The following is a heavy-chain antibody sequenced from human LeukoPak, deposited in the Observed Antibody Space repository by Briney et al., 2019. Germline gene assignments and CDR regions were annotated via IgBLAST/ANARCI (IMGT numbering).Heavy chain of an antibody. J-gene: IGHJ2*01. Sequence: PGGSLRLSCAASEFTFSSSGLIWVRQAPGKGLEWVSYISSSSSTIYHADSVKGRFTISRDNARNSLFLQMSSLRAEDTAAYYCARGGNSPRYFDLWGRGTLVTVSS. CDR2: ISSSSSTI. V-gene: IGHV3-48*04. CDR1: EFTFSSSG. CDR3: ARGGNSPRYFDL. D-gene: IGHD4-23*01.